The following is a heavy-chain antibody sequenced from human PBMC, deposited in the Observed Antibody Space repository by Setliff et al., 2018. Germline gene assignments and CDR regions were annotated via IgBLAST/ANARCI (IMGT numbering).Heavy chain of an antibody. J-gene: IGHJ4*02. D-gene: IGHD2-8*01. CDR2: IYYSGST. CDR1: GGSISSSSYY. Sequence: PSETLSLTCTVSGGSISSSSYYWGWIRQPPGKGLEWIGSIYYSGSTYYNPSLKSRVTISVDTSKNQFSLKLSSVTAADTAVYYCARLMEANGGGTSYWGQGTLVTVSS. V-gene: IGHV4-39*01. CDR3: ARLMEANGGGTSY.